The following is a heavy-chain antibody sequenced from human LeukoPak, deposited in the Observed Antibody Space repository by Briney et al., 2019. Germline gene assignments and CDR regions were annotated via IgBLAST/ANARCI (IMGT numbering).Heavy chain of an antibody. D-gene: IGHD3-3*01. CDR1: GFTFSTYA. V-gene: IGHV3-23*01. CDR3: AKLEIYDFWSGYSPYFDY. CDR2: ISGSGGST. Sequence: PGGSLRLSCAASGFTFSTYAMNWVRQAPGKGLEWVSAISGSGGSTYYADSVRGRFTISRDNSKNTLFLQMNSLRAEDTAVYYCAKLEIYDFWSGYSPYFDYWGQGTLVTVSS. J-gene: IGHJ4*02.